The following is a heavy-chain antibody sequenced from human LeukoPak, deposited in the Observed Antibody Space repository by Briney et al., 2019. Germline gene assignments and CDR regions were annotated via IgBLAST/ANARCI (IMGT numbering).Heavy chain of an antibody. CDR1: GFTFSSYW. V-gene: IGHV3-74*01. CDR2: IKSDGST. J-gene: IGHJ5*01. D-gene: IGHD3-10*01. Sequence: PGGSLRLSCEASGFTFSSYWMHWVRQTPGKVLMWVARIKSDGSTIYADSVQGRFTISRDNAKNMVYLQMNSLRDDDTAIYYCTRAITYFYGSVTYDWFDSWGQGTRVTVSS. CDR3: TRAITYFYGSVTYDWFDS.